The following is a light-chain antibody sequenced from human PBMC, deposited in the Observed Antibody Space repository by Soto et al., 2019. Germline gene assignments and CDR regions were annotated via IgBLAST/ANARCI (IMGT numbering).Light chain of an antibody. V-gene: IGLV1-47*01. CDR2: RNN. CDR3: TSWDDSLYHVV. Sequence: VLAQPPSASGTPGQRVTFSCSGGRSNIGSNYVFWYQQFPGTAPKLLIYRNNQRPSGVPDRFSGSKSGTSASLAISGLRSEDEADYYCTSWDDSLYHVVFGGGTKVTVL. CDR1: RSNIGSNY. J-gene: IGLJ2*01.